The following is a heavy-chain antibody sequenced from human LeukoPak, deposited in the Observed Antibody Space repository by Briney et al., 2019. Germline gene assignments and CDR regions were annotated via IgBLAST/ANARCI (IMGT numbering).Heavy chain of an antibody. CDR2: INPSGGST. J-gene: IGHJ4*02. V-gene: IGHV1-46*01. CDR1: GYTFTSYY. CDR3: ARGPRAYYDFWSGYYPFDY. D-gene: IGHD3-3*01. Sequence: ASVKVSCKASGYTFTSYYMHWVRQAPGQGLEWMGIINPSGGSTSYAQKFQGRVTMTRDTSTSTVYMELSSLRSEDTAVYYCARGPRAYYDFWSGYYPFDYWGQGTLVTVSS.